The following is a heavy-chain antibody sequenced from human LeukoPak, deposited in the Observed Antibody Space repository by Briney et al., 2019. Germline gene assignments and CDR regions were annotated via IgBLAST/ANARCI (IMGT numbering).Heavy chain of an antibody. CDR3: AKNLLRHFDV. J-gene: IGHJ4*02. CDR1: GGSISSYY. V-gene: IGHV4-4*07. D-gene: IGHD3-9*01. CDR2: IYTSGST. Sequence: SETLSLTCTVSGGSISSYYWSWIRQPAGKGLEWIGRIYTSGSTNYNPSLKSRVTISVDTSKNQFSLKLSSVTAADTALYYCAKNLLRHFDVWGQGTLVTVSS.